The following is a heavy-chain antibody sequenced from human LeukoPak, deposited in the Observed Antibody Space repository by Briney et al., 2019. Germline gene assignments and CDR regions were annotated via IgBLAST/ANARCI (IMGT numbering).Heavy chain of an antibody. V-gene: IGHV3-7*01. CDR2: IKQDGSEK. D-gene: IGHD3-9*01. CDR3: ASVFYCDILTGYVPGY. CDR1: GFTFSSYW. J-gene: IGHJ4*02. Sequence: PGGSLRLSCAASGFTFSSYWMSWVRQAPGKGLEWVANIKQDGSEKYYVDSVKGRFTISRDNAKNSLYLQMNSLRAEDTAVYYCASVFYCDILTGYVPGYWGQGTLVTVSS.